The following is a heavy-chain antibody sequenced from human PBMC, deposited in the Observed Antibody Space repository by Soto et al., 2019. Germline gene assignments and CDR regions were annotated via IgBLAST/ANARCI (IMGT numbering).Heavy chain of an antibody. CDR1: GFTFSSYG. J-gene: IGHJ5*02. Sequence: QVQLVESGGGVVQPGRSLRLSCAASGFTFSSYGMHWVRQAPGKGLEWVAVISYDGSNKYYADSVKGRFTISRDNSKNKLYLQMNSLRAEDTAVYYCAKDEVAVAGYNWFDPWGQGTLVTVSS. D-gene: IGHD6-19*01. CDR2: ISYDGSNK. V-gene: IGHV3-30*18. CDR3: AKDEVAVAGYNWFDP.